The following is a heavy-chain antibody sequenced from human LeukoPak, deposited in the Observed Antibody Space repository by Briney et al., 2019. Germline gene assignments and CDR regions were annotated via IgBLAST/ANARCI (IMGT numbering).Heavy chain of an antibody. J-gene: IGHJ5*02. CDR1: GFTVSNNY. Sequence: GGSLRLSCAASGFTVSNNYMSWVRQAPGKGLEWVSIIYSGGSSYYADPVRGRFTISRDNSKNTLFLQMNDLRAEDTAVYYCAKDLDDDYIWGSHSYTGFDIWGQGTLVTVS. D-gene: IGHD3-16*02. CDR3: AKDLDDDYIWGSHSYTGFDI. CDR2: IYSGGSS. V-gene: IGHV3-53*01.